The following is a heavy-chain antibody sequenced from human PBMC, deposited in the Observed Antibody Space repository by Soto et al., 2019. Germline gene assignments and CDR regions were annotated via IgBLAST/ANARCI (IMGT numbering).Heavy chain of an antibody. J-gene: IGHJ5*02. CDR1: GFSLSTSGVG. D-gene: IGHD4-17*01. Sequence: QITLKESGPTLVKPTQTLTLTCTFSGFSLSTSGVGVGWIRQPPGKALEWLALIYWDDDKRYSPSLKSRPTITKDTSKNQVVLTMTNMDPVDTATYYCAHSQRTVTPGWFDPWGQGTLVTVSS. CDR2: IYWDDDK. CDR3: AHSQRTVTPGWFDP. V-gene: IGHV2-5*02.